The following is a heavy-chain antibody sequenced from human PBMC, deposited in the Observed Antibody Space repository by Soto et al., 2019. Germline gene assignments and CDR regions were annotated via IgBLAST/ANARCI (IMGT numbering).Heavy chain of an antibody. J-gene: IGHJ4*02. CDR2: IYSGGST. CDR1: GFTVSGNS. V-gene: IGHV3-66*01. Sequence: PGGSLRLSCGASGFTVSGNSISWVRQAPGKGLEWVSVIYSGGSTYYADSVKGRFTISRDNSKNTLYLQMNSLRAEDTAVYYCARGYGYGDLDYWGQGTLVTVSS. CDR3: ARGYGYGDLDY. D-gene: IGHD4-17*01.